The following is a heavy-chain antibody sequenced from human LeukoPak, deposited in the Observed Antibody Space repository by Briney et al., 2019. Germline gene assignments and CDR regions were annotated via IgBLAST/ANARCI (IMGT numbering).Heavy chain of an antibody. D-gene: IGHD3-22*01. Sequence: GGSLRLSCAASGFTFSSYAMSWVRQAPGKGLEWVSAISGSGGSTYYADSMKGRFAISRDNSKNTLYLQMNSLRAEDTAVYCCAVDHDSSGYYYWGGYYFDYWGQGTLVTVSS. CDR3: AVDHDSSGYYYWGGYYFDY. CDR1: GFTFSSYA. V-gene: IGHV3-23*01. CDR2: ISGSGGST. J-gene: IGHJ4*02.